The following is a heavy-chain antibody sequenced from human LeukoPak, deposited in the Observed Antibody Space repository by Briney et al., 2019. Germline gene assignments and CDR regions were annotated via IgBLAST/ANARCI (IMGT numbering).Heavy chain of an antibody. CDR3: AKDKLGAGGQSDY. Sequence: PGGSLRLSCAASGFTFSSYAMSWVRQALGKGLEWVSSISGSGGGTYYTDSVQGRFTMSRDNSKNTLSLQMNSLRAEDTALYYCAKDKLGAGGQSDYWGQGTLVTVSS. CDR2: ISGSGGGT. J-gene: IGHJ4*02. V-gene: IGHV3-23*01. D-gene: IGHD6-13*01. CDR1: GFTFSSYA.